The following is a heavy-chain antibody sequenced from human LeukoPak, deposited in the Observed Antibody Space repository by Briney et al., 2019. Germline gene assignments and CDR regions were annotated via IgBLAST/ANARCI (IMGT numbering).Heavy chain of an antibody. D-gene: IGHD2-2*01. J-gene: IGHJ4*02. V-gene: IGHV1-2*02. CDR1: GYTFTGYY. CDR2: INPNSGGT. Sequence: GASVKVSCKASGYTFTGYYMQWVRQAPGQGLEWMGWINPNSGGTNYAQKFQGRVTTTRDTSVSTAYMELSRLRSDDTAVYYCARDDDIVVVPAANSGDYWGQGTLVTVSS. CDR3: ARDDDIVVVPAANSGDY.